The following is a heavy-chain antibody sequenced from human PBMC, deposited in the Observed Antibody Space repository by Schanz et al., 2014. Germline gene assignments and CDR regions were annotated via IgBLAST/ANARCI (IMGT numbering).Heavy chain of an antibody. Sequence: QVQLVQSGAEVKKPGASVKVSCKASGYTFTSYYMHWVRQAPGQGLEWMGIINPSGGSTSYAQKFQGRVTMTRDTSTSTVYMELSSLRSEDTAVYYCATNSPFRMVRGSNAFDAWGQGTMDTVSS. CDR1: GYTFTSYY. V-gene: IGHV1-46*03. J-gene: IGHJ3*01. CDR2: INPSGGST. CDR3: ATNSPFRMVRGSNAFDA. D-gene: IGHD3-10*01.